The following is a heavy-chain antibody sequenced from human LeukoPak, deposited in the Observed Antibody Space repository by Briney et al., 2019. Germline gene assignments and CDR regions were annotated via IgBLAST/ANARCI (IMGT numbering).Heavy chain of an antibody. J-gene: IGHJ3*02. D-gene: IGHD3/OR15-3a*01. CDR2: ISDSGGST. V-gene: IGHV3-23*01. CDR3: AKGGLVHPLHI. Sequence: PGGSLRLSCAASGFTFSFYGMSWVRQAPRKGLEWVSVISDSGGSTYYADSVKGRFTISRGNSKNTLYLQMNSLRAEGTAVYYCAKGGLVHPLHIWGQGTMVTVSS. CDR1: GFTFSFYG.